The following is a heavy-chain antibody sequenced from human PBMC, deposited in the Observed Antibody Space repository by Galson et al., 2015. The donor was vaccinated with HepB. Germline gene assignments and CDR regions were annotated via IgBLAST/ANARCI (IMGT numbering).Heavy chain of an antibody. Sequence: SLRLSCAASGFTFSSYAMHWVRQAPGKGLEWVAVISYDGSNKYYADSVKGRFTISRDNSKNTLYLQMNSLRAEDTAVYYCASQYCSGGSCYSSSMGYWGQGTLVTVSS. CDR3: ASQYCSGGSCYSSSMGY. CDR2: ISYDGSNK. V-gene: IGHV3-30*04. J-gene: IGHJ4*02. CDR1: GFTFSSYA. D-gene: IGHD2-15*01.